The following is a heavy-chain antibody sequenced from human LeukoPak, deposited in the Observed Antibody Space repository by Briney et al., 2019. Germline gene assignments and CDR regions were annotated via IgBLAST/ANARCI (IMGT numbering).Heavy chain of an antibody. J-gene: IGHJ6*03. Sequence: GGSLRLSCAPSGFIFSDYGMHWVRQAPGQGLEWVAGITFEGKRKDHAVLVKGWFTISRDNSNGMLSFQMNSLRAEDSAVYYCAKWAGDNPINYTDLGGKGNPGIVS. CDR3: AKWAGDNPINYTDL. V-gene: IGHV3-33*05. CDR2: ITFEGKRK. D-gene: IGHD2-21*01. CDR1: GFIFSDYG.